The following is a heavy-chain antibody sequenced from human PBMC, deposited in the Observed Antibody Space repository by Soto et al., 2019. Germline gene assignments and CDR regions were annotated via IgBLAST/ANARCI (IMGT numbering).Heavy chain of an antibody. CDR3: ARDRGSSLLNGRWFDP. Sequence: QVQLVQSGAEVKKPGSSVKVSCKASGGTFSSYAISWVRQAPGQGLEWMGGIIPIFGTANYAQKFQGRVMMTAGESTSTAYRELRSLRCEDTGVDYCARDRGSSLLNGRWFDPWGQGTLVTVSS. V-gene: IGHV1-69*12. CDR1: GGTFSSYA. J-gene: IGHJ5*02. D-gene: IGHD6-13*01. CDR2: IIPIFGTA.